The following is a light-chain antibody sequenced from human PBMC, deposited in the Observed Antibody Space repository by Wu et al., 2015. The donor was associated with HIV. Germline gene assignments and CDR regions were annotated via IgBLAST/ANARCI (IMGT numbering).Light chain of an antibody. CDR1: QNVSSN. CDR3: QQYGRXLRT. Sequence: ETVMTQSPATLSVSPGERATLSCRASQNVSSNLAWYQQKRGQAPRLLIYGASNRATGIPDRFNGSGSGTDFTLTISRLEPEDFAVYYCQQYGRXLRTFGQGTKVEIK. V-gene: IGKV3-20*01. J-gene: IGKJ1*01. CDR2: GAS.